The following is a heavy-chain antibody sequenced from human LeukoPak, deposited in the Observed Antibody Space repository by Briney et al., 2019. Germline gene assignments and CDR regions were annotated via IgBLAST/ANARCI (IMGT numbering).Heavy chain of an antibody. CDR2: VSAYNGNT. Sequence: GASVKVSCKASGYTFTSYGISLVRQAPGQGLEWMGWVSAYNGNTNYAQKLQGRVTMTTDTSTSTAYMELRSLRSDDTAVYYCARERIMITFGGAYYLDYWGQGTLVTVSS. D-gene: IGHD3-16*01. CDR3: ARERIMITFGGAYYLDY. CDR1: GYTFTSYG. J-gene: IGHJ4*02. V-gene: IGHV1-18*01.